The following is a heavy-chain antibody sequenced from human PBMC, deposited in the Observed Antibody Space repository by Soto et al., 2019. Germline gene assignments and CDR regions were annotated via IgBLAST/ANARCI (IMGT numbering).Heavy chain of an antibody. Sequence: ASETLSLTCAVSGGSISSGGYPWSWIRQPPGKGLEWIGYIYHSGSTYYNPSLKSRVTISVDRSKNQFSLKLSSVTAADTAVYYCASAGGLGAVAADYWGQGTLVTVSS. D-gene: IGHD6-19*01. CDR2: IYHSGST. CDR1: GGSISSGGYP. CDR3: ASAGGLGAVAADY. J-gene: IGHJ4*02. V-gene: IGHV4-30-2*01.